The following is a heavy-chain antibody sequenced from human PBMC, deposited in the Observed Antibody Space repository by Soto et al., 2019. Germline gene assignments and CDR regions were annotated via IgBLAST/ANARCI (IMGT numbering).Heavy chain of an antibody. CDR3: AVGYCSSTSCYAPRLYYYGMDV. J-gene: IGHJ6*02. Sequence: PGGSLGLSCAASGFTFRSYGMHWVRQAPGKGLEWVAVISYDGSNKYYADSVKGRFTISRDNSKNTLYLQMNSLRAEDTAVYYCAVGYCSSTSCYAPRLYYYGMDVWGQGTTVTVSS. V-gene: IGHV3-30*03. D-gene: IGHD2-2*01. CDR1: GFTFRSYG. CDR2: ISYDGSNK.